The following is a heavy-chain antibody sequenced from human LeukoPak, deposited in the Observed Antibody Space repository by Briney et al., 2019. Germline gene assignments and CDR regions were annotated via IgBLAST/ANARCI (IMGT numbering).Heavy chain of an antibody. Sequence: SETLSLTCTVSGGSISNYYWNWIRQPAGKGLEWIGRNYTSGSSDYNPSLKSRVTMSVDTSKNHLSLKLSSVTAADTAVYYCTREASGYSYGYEEHWGQGTLVTVSS. CDR3: TREASGYSYGYEEH. D-gene: IGHD5-18*01. J-gene: IGHJ1*01. V-gene: IGHV4-4*07. CDR2: NYTSGSS. CDR1: GGSISNYY.